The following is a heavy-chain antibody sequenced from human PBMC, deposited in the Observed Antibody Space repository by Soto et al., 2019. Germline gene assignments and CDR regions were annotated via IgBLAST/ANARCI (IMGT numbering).Heavy chain of an antibody. Sequence: ASVKVSCKASGYTFTSYGISWVRQAPGQGLERMEWFSAYNGNTNYAQKLQGRVTMTTDTSTSTAYMELRSLRSDDTAVYYCASPCCSGGSCFVDCWGQGTLVTVSS. CDR2: FSAYNGNT. CDR1: GYTFTSYG. V-gene: IGHV1-18*01. D-gene: IGHD2-15*01. J-gene: IGHJ4*02. CDR3: ASPCCSGGSCFVDC.